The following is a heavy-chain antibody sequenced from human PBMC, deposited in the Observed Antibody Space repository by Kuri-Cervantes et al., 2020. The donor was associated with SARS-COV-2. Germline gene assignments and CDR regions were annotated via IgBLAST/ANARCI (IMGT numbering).Heavy chain of an antibody. D-gene: IGHD1-26*01. CDR2: IYSGGST. J-gene: IGHJ6*02. Sequence: GGSLRLSCAASGFTVSSNYMSWVRQAPGKGLEWVSVIYSGGSTYYADSVRGRFTISRDNSKNTLYLQMNSLRAGDTAVYYCARWSIVGATRGLLRYYGMDVWGQGTTVTVSS. V-gene: IGHV3-53*01. CDR3: ARWSIVGATRGLLRYYGMDV. CDR1: GFTVSSNY.